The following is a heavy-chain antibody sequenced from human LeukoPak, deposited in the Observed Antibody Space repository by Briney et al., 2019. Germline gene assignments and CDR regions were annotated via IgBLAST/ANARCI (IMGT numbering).Heavy chain of an antibody. J-gene: IGHJ5*02. D-gene: IGHD1-26*01. CDR1: GGSINSDSYQ. CDR3: ARGRGGTYYWYGP. CDR2: SYTSGST. Sequence: PSQTLSLTCTVSGGSINSDSYQWSWIRQPAGKGMEWIGRSYTSGSTNYNPSLKNRATISVDTSKNQFSLKLTSVTAADTAVYYCARGRGGTYYWYGPWGQGTLVTVSS. V-gene: IGHV4-61*02.